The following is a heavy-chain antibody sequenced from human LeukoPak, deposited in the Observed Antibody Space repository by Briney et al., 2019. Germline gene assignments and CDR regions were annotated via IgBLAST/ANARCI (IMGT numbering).Heavy chain of an antibody. CDR2: IIPIFGTA. CDR3: ARGPVVVVYGMDV. Sequence: SVKVSCKASGYTFTSYGISWVRQAPGQGLEWMGGIIPIFGTANYAQKFQGRVTITADESTSTAYMELSSLRSEDTAVYYCARGPVVVVYGMDVWGQGTTVTVSS. J-gene: IGHJ6*02. V-gene: IGHV1-69*13. CDR1: GYTFTSYG. D-gene: IGHD3-22*01.